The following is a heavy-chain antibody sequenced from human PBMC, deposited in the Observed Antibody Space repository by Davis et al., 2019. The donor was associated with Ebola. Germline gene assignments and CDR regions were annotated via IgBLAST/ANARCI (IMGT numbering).Heavy chain of an antibody. CDR1: GYTFTSYD. V-gene: IGHV1-8*01. CDR2: MNPNSGNT. CDR3: ARASWATVGTRWFDP. D-gene: IGHD6-13*01. J-gene: IGHJ5*02. Sequence: AASVKVSCKASGYTFTSYDINWVRQATRQGFEWMGWMNPNSGNTGYAQKFQGRVTMTRDTSTSTAYMELSSPRSEDTAVYYCARASWATVGTRWFDPWGQGTLVTVSS.